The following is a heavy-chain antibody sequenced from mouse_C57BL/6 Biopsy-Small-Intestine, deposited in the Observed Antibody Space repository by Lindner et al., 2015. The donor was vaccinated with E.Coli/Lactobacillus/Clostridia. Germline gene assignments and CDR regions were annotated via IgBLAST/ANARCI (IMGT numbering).Heavy chain of an antibody. CDR2: IIATFGTP. CDR3: GRWAAECSSSNCSRNWYPPIDY. J-gene: IGHJ4*01. CDR1: GGTFSRSV. V-gene: IGHV1-63*01. D-gene: IGHD1-1*01. Sequence: SVKVSCKASGGTFSRSVIMWARQAPGQGLEWVGGIIATFGTPNYAQKFLGRVTIIADESTSTAYMELSSLRSEDTALYYCGRWAAECSSSNCSRNWYPPIDYWGQGTLVTVSS.